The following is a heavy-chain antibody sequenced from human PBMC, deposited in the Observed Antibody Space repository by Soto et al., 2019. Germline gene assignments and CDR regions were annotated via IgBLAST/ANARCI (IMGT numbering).Heavy chain of an antibody. CDR2: IYITATT. CDR3: AKDGRGSASHYNSFGY. V-gene: IGHV3-53*01. J-gene: IGHJ4*02. D-gene: IGHD3-10*01. CDR1: GFTVGNNY. Sequence: EVQLVESGGGLIQPGGSLKLSCTAAGFTVGNNYMSWVRQAPGKGLEWVSLIYITATTKYAYSVKSRFTVSRDNAKNTRYPQRISLRAEDTALYYCAKDGRGSASHYNSFGYWGQGTGVTVPS.